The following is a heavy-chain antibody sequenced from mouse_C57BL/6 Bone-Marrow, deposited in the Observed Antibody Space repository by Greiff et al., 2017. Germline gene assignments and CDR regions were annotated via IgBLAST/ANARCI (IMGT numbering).Heavy chain of an antibody. Sequence: EVKLLESGGGLVQPGGSLKLSCAASGIDFSRYWMSWVRRAPGKGLEWIGEINPDSSTINYAPSLKDKFIISRDNAKNTLYLQMSKVRSEDTALYYCARGSGVVATNAMDYWGQGTSVTVSS. CDR2: INPDSSTI. CDR3: ARGSGVVATNAMDY. V-gene: IGHV4-1*01. D-gene: IGHD1-1*01. J-gene: IGHJ4*01. CDR1: GIDFSRYW.